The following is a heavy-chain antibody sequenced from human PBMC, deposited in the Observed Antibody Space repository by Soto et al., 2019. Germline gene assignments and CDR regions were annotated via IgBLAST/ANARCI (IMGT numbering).Heavy chain of an antibody. CDR2: ISYDGSNK. CDR1: GFTFSSYG. CDR3: AKDQGRWIAAAGNGYYGMDV. V-gene: IGHV3-30*18. Sequence: GGSLRLSCAASGFTFSSYGMHWVRQAPGKGLELVAVISYDGSNKYYADSVKGRFTISRDNSKNTLYLQMNSLRAEDTAVYYCAKDQGRWIAAAGNGYYGMDVWGQGTTVTVSS. J-gene: IGHJ6*02. D-gene: IGHD6-13*01.